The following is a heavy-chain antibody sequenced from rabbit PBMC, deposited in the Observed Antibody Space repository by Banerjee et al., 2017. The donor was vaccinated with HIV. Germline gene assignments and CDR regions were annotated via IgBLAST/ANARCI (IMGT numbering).Heavy chain of an antibody. Sequence: QQQLEESGGGLVKPGGTLTLTCTASGFSFSNIYWICWVRQAPGKGLEWIACVDSGDGDTYYANWAKGRFTISKASSTTVTLQMTSLTAADTATYFCARDPGYGDSAGEWYALDLWGPGTLVTVS. J-gene: IGHJ6*01. CDR1: GFSFSNIYW. V-gene: IGHV1S45*01. CDR3: ARDPGYGDSAGEWYALDL. CDR2: VDSGDGDT. D-gene: IGHD7-1*01.